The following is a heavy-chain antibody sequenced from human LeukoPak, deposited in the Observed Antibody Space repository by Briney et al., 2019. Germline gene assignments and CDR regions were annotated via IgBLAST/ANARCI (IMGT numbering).Heavy chain of an antibody. CDR2: IYSGDNT. D-gene: IGHD6-19*01. CDR1: GFAVSNNY. CDR3: AREIESSGWLAYYFDY. Sequence: GGSLRLSCAASGFAVSNNYMSWVRQAPGKGLEWVSVIYSGDNTHYADSVKGRFTISRDKSKNTLYLQMKSLRAEDTAVYYCAREIESSGWLAYYFDYWGQGTLVTVSS. J-gene: IGHJ4*02. V-gene: IGHV3-66*01.